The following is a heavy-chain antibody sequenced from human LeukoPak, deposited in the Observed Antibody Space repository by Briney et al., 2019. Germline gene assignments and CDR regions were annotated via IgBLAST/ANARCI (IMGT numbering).Heavy chain of an antibody. CDR2: ISSTSSYI. Sequence: GGSLRLSCAASGFTFSTYSMNWVRQAPGKGLEWVSSISSTSSYIYYADSVKGRFTISRDNAKNSLYLQMNSLRVEDTAVYYCARDRTGEAGMAAFDYWGQGTLVTVS. V-gene: IGHV3-21*01. CDR1: GFTFSTYS. J-gene: IGHJ4*02. CDR3: ARDRTGEAGMAAFDY. D-gene: IGHD3-10*01.